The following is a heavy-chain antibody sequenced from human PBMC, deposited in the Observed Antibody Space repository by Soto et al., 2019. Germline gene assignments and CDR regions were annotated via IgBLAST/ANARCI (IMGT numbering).Heavy chain of an antibody. D-gene: IGHD2-8*01. V-gene: IGHV3-15*07. CDR2: IKSKIDGGTS. CDR1: GFTFSHAW. J-gene: IGHJ6*02. CDR3: ATMGHRSNGVCSYYYYGMDV. Sequence: EVQLVESGGGLVKPGGSLRLSCGASGFTFSHAWMNWVRQAPGKGLEWVGRIKSKIDGGTSDYAAPVKGRFSISRDDSKDTLFLQMNRLKTEDTAVYFCATMGHRSNGVCSYYYYGMDVWGLGTTVTVSS.